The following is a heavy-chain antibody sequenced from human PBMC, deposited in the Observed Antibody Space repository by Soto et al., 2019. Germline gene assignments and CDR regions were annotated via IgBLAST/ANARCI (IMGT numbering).Heavy chain of an antibody. V-gene: IGHV4-39*01. CDR1: GGSISSSSYY. D-gene: IGHD3-3*01. CDR2: IYYSGST. J-gene: IGHJ3*02. Sequence: QLQLQESGPGLVKPSETLSLTCTVSGGSISSSSYYWGWIRQPPGKGLEWIGSIYYSGSTYYNPSLKSRLTIAVDTSKNQFSLKLSSVTAADTAVYYCAFFHDFWSGADAFDIWGQGTMVTVSS. CDR3: AFFHDFWSGADAFDI.